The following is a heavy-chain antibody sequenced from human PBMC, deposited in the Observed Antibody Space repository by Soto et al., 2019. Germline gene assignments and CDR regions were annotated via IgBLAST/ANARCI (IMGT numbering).Heavy chain of an antibody. CDR1: GGSISSYY. Sequence: SETLSLTCTVSGGSISSYYWSWIRQPPGKGLEWIGYIYYSGSTNYNPSLKSRVTISVDTSKNQFSLKLSSVTAADTAVYYCARQYCSSTSCYFDYWGQGTLVTVSS. CDR2: IYYSGST. D-gene: IGHD2-2*01. V-gene: IGHV4-59*01. J-gene: IGHJ4*02. CDR3: ARQYCSSTSCYFDY.